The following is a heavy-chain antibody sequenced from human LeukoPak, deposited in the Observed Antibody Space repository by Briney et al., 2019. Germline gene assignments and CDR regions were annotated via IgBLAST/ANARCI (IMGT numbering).Heavy chain of an antibody. V-gene: IGHV3-33*08. Sequence: SGGSLRLSCAASGFTFSSYWMHWVRQAPGKGLEWVAVIWYDGSNKYYADSVKGRFTISRDNSKNTLYLQMNSLRAEDTAVYYCAREGYSSSWYNRVTLGYWGQGTLVTVSS. CDR3: AREGYSSSWYNRVTLGY. CDR2: IWYDGSNK. CDR1: GFTFSSYW. J-gene: IGHJ4*02. D-gene: IGHD6-13*01.